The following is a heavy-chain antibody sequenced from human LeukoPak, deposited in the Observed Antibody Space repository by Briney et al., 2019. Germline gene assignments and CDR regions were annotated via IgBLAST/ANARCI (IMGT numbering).Heavy chain of an antibody. CDR2: IYYSGST. D-gene: IGHD3-10*01. Sequence: PSETLSLTCTVSGGSISSYYWSWIRQPPGKGLEWMWYIYYSGSTNYNPSLKSRVTISVDTSKNQFSLKLSSVTAADTAVYYCASTTTYYYGSGSQYYFDYWGQGTLVTVSS. J-gene: IGHJ4*02. V-gene: IGHV4-59*01. CDR3: ASTTTYYYGSGSQYYFDY. CDR1: GGSISSYY.